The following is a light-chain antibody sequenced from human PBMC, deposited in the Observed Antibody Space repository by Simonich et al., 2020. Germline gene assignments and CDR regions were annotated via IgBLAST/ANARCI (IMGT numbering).Light chain of an antibody. J-gene: IGKJ3*01. CDR2: AAS. V-gene: IGKV4-1*01. CDR3: QQYYSYPST. CDR1: QSVLYSSNNKNY. Sequence: DIVMTQSPDSLAVSLGERATINCKSSQSVLYSSNNKNYLAWYQQKPGKAPKLLIYAASTLQSGVPSRFSGSGSGTDFTLTISCLQSEDFATYYCQQYYSYPSTFGPGTKVDIK.